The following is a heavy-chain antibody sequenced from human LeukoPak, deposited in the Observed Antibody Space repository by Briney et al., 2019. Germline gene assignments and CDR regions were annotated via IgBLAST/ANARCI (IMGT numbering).Heavy chain of an antibody. D-gene: IGHD2-15*01. Sequence: SVKVSCKASGGTFSSYAISWVRQAPGQGLEWMGGIIPNFGTANYAQKFQGRVTMTEDTSTDTAYMELSSLRSEDTAVYYCATGGNVVVVAATRAHAFDIWGQGTMVTVSS. CDR1: GGTFSSYA. J-gene: IGHJ3*02. CDR3: ATGGNVVVVAATRAHAFDI. V-gene: IGHV1-69*06. CDR2: IIPNFGTA.